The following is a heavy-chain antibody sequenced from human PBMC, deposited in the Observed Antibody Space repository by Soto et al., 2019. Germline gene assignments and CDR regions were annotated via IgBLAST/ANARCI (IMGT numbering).Heavy chain of an antibody. D-gene: IGHD2-8*02. J-gene: IGHJ3*02. CDR3: AKATATGGGAFEI. V-gene: IGHV3-23*01. CDR2: ILVGGST. CDR1: GFICSSYD. Sequence: GGSLRLSCAVSGFICSSYDMSWVRQAPGKGLEWVCTILVGGSTHYEDSVKGRFTISRDTAKNTVYLQMKSLTAGDTAVYYCAKATATGGGAFEIYGQGTMVTVSS.